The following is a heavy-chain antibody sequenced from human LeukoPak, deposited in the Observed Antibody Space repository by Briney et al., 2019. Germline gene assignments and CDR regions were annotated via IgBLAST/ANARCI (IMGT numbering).Heavy chain of an antibody. J-gene: IGHJ4*02. D-gene: IGHD6-13*01. V-gene: IGHV4-30-4*08. Sequence: SETLSLTCTVSGGSISSGDYYWSWIRQPPGKGLEWIGNIYYSGSTYYNPSLKSRVTISVDTSKNQFSLKLSSVTAADTAVYYCAREGGSSSWSPAFDYWGQGTLVTVSS. CDR2: IYYSGST. CDR3: AREGGSSSWSPAFDY. CDR1: GGSISSGDYY.